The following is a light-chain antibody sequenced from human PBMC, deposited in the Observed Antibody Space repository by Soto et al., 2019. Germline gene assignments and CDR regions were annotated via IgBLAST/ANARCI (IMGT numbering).Light chain of an antibody. J-gene: IGLJ1*01. V-gene: IGLV2-14*03. CDR3: VSFTSSTTYV. Sequence: QSALTQPASVSASPGQSITISCTGTSSDVGGSNFVSWYQQHPGKPPKLIIYDVATRPSGVSNRFSGSKSGSTASLLISRLQTEDEADYYWVSFTSSTTYVFGSGTKRTVL. CDR1: SSDVGGSNF. CDR2: DVA.